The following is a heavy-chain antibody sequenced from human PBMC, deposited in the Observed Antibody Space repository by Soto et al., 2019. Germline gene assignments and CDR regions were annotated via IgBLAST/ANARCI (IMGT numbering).Heavy chain of an antibody. CDR1: GFTVSSNY. Sequence: EVQLVESGGGLVQPGGSLRLSCAASGFTVSSNYMSWVRQAPGKGLEWVSVIYSGGSTYYADSVKGRFTISRDNSKNTLYLQMNSLRAEDTAVYYCARGPVGSSWLSNDYMDVWGKGTTVTVSS. CDR3: ARGPVGSSWLSNDYMDV. CDR2: IYSGGST. J-gene: IGHJ6*03. D-gene: IGHD6-13*01. V-gene: IGHV3-66*01.